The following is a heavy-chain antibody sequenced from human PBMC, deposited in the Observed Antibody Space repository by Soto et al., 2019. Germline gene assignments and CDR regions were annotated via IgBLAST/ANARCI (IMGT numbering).Heavy chain of an antibody. Sequence: SETLSLTCAVYGGSFSGYYWSWIRQPPGKGLEWIGEINHSGSTNYNPSLKSRVTISVDTSKNQLPLKLSSVTAADTAVYYCANLRAGTDYYGMDVWGQGTTVTVSS. CDR3: ANLRAGTDYYGMDV. CDR1: GGSFSGYY. V-gene: IGHV4-34*01. CDR2: INHSGST. J-gene: IGHJ6*02. D-gene: IGHD6-19*01.